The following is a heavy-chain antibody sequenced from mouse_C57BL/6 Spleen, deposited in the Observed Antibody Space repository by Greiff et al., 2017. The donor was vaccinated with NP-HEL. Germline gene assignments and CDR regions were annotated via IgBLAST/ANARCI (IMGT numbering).Heavy chain of an antibody. CDR1: GYSFTDYN. D-gene: IGHD1-1*01. J-gene: IGHJ2*01. CDR3: AREGILLRPPYYFDY. CDR2: INPNYGTT. Sequence: EVKLVESGPELVKPGASVKISCKASGYSFTDYNMNWVKQSNGKSLEWIGVINPNYGTTSYNQKFKGKATLTVDQSSSTAYMQLNSLTSEDSAVYYCAREGILLRPPYYFDYWGQGTTLTVSS. V-gene: IGHV1-39*01.